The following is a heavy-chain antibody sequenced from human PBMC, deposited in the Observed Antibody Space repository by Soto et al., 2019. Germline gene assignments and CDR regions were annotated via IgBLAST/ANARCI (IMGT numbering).Heavy chain of an antibody. J-gene: IGHJ3*02. D-gene: IGHD1-1*01. CDR3: ARGGRSTSGNYVPDAFDI. Sequence: ASVKVSCKASGYTFTSYYMHWVRQAPGQGLEWMGIINPSGGRTSYAQKFQGRVTMTRDTSTSTVYMELSSLRSEDTAVYYCARGGRSTSGNYVPDAFDIWGQGTMVTVSS. CDR1: GYTFTSYY. V-gene: IGHV1-46*03. CDR2: INPSGGRT.